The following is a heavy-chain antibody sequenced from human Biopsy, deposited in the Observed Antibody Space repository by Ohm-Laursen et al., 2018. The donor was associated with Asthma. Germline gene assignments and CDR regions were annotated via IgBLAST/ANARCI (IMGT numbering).Heavy chain of an antibody. V-gene: IGHV4-61*01. CDR3: ARGPNYHGSGRAPIGMDV. CDR1: GGSVSTGSYY. J-gene: IGHJ6*02. Sequence: TLSLTCTVSGGSVSTGSYYWSWIRQPPGKGLEWLGYGFYTGSDNYNPSLKSRVPISVDTSKNQFSLRLNSVTAADTAVYYCARGPNYHGSGRAPIGMDVWGQGTTVTVSS. CDR2: GFYTGSD. D-gene: IGHD3-10*01.